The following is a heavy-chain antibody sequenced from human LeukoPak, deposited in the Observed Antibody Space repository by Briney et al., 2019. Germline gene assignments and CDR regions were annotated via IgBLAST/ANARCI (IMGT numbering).Heavy chain of an antibody. D-gene: IGHD6-13*01. Sequence: PGGSLRLSRAVSGFSVSNNYMNWVRQAPGKGLEWVSLIYSRGGTSYADSVKGRFTISRDSSKNTLFLQMNSLRVEDTAVYYCARDPPGIAASGTYYWGQGTLVTVSS. CDR2: IYSRGGT. CDR3: ARDPPGIAASGTYY. V-gene: IGHV3-53*01. J-gene: IGHJ4*02. CDR1: GFSVSNNY.